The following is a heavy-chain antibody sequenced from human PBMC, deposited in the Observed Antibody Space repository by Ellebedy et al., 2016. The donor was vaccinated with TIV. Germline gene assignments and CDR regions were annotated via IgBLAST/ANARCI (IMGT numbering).Heavy chain of an antibody. V-gene: IGHV4-38-2*02. CDR1: GYSINSGYY. J-gene: IGHJ4*02. CDR2: INYSGNT. Sequence: SETLSLTCTVSGYSINSGYYWGWVRLPPGKGLEWIGNINYSGNTFYNPSLKSRVTLSVDTSKNQFSLKLSSVTAADTAVYFCARNDNWNRHFDHWGQGTLVTVSS. D-gene: IGHD1-20*01. CDR3: ARNDNWNRHFDH.